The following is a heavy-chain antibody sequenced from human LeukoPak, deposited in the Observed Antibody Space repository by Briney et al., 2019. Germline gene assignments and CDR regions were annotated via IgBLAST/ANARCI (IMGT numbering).Heavy chain of an antibody. V-gene: IGHV3-66*01. CDR2: IYSGGST. CDR3: ARVVHYGSGPAVG. D-gene: IGHD3-10*01. J-gene: IGHJ4*02. Sequence: GGSLRLSCAASGFTFSDYYMSWIRQAPGKGLEWVSVIYSGGSTYYADSVKGRFTISRDNSKNTLYLQMNSLRAEDTAVYYCARVVHYGSGPAVGWGQGTLVTVSS. CDR1: GFTFSDYY.